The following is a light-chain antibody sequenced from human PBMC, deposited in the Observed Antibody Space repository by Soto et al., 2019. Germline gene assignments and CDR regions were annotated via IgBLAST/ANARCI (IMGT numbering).Light chain of an antibody. V-gene: IGLV2-23*03. CDR1: SSDVGSYNL. CDR3: CSYAGSRSFVV. CDR2: EGS. Sequence: QSALTQPASVSGSPGQSITISCTGTSSDVGSYNLVSWYQQHPGKAPKLIIYEGSMRPSGVSNRFSGSKSGNTASLTISGLQAEDEADYYCCSYAGSRSFVVFGGGTKLTVL. J-gene: IGLJ2*01.